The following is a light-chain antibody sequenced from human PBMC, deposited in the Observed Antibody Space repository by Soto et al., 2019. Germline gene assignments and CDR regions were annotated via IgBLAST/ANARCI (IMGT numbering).Light chain of an antibody. J-gene: IGLJ1*01. V-gene: IGLV1-40*01. CDR2: GYT. CDR1: SSNIGRRF. CDR3: QTHDSSLSAYV. Sequence: QSVLTQPPSASATPGQRVTISCSGSSSNIGRRFVYWYQHLPGTAPKLLIYGYTNRPSGVPDRFSGSKSGTSASLAITGLQAEDEADYYCQTHDSSLSAYVFGTGTKLTVL.